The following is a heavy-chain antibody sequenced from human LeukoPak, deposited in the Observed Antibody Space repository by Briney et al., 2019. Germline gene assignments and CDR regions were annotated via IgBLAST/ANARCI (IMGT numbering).Heavy chain of an antibody. CDR1: GGSISSGDYY. D-gene: IGHD1-1*01. CDR3: ARAVQASLQPRFDP. V-gene: IGHV4-30-4*01. Sequence: TPSETLSLTCIVSGGSISSGDYYWSWIRQPPGEGLEWIGYIYYSGTTYYNPSLKSRVTISVDTSKNQFSLKLSSVTAADTAVYYCARAVQASLQPRFDPWGQGTLVTVSS. CDR2: IYYSGTT. J-gene: IGHJ5*02.